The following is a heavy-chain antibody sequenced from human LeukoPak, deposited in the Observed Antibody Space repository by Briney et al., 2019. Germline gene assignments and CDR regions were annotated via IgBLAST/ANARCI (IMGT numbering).Heavy chain of an antibody. CDR1: GGTFSSYA. V-gene: IGHV1-69*05. CDR2: IIPIFGTA. CDR3: ARATLGYCSGGSCYSPFYYYMDV. D-gene: IGHD2-15*01. Sequence: SVKVSCKASGGTFSSYAISWVRQAPGQGLEWMGGIIPIFGTANYAQKFEGRVTITTDESTSTAYMELSSLRSEDTAVYYCARATLGYCSGGSCYSPFYYYMDVWGKGTTVTVSS. J-gene: IGHJ6*03.